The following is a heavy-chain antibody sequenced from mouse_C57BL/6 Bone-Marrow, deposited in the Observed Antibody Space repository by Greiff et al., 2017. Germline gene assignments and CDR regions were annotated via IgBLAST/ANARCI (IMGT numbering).Heavy chain of an antibody. D-gene: IGHD2-1*01. Sequence: EVQLVESGAELVRPGASVKLSCTASGFNIKDDYMHWVKQRPEQGLEWIGWIDPENGDTEYASKFQGKATITADTSSNTAYLQLSSLTSEDTAVYYCTFYGNYGGDYWGQGTSVTVSS. CDR2: IDPENGDT. J-gene: IGHJ4*01. CDR3: TFYGNYGGDY. CDR1: GFNIKDDY. V-gene: IGHV14-4*01.